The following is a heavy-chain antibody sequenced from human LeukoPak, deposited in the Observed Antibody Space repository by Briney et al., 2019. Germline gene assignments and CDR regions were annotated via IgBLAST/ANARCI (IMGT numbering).Heavy chain of an antibody. V-gene: IGHV3-23*01. CDR2: ISGSGGST. J-gene: IGHJ3*02. D-gene: IGHD6-13*01. CDR1: GFTFSSYA. CDR3: AREKPGYSRGNGAFDI. Sequence: PGGSLRLSCAASGFTFSSYAMSWVRQAPGKGLEWVSAISGSGGSTYYADSVKGRFTISRDNSKNTLYLQMNSLRAEDTAVYYRAREKPGYSRGNGAFDIWGQGTMVTVSS.